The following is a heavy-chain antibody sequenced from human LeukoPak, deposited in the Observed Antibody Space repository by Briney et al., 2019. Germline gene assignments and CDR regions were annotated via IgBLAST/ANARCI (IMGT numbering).Heavy chain of an antibody. Sequence: GGSLRLSCAASGFTFSSYSMNWVRQAPGKGLEWVSYISSSSSTIYYADSVKGRFTISRDNAKNSLYLQMNSLRAEDTAVYYCARSVVVSNHDAFDIWGQGTMVTVSS. J-gene: IGHJ3*02. D-gene: IGHD2-15*01. CDR2: ISSSSSTI. V-gene: IGHV3-48*04. CDR1: GFTFSSYS. CDR3: ARSVVVSNHDAFDI.